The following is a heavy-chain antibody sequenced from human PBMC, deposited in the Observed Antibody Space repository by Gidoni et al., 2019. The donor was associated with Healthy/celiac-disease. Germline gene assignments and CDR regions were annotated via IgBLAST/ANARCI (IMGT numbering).Heavy chain of an antibody. CDR1: GFTFSSYS. CDR3: LPHRGDYDY. V-gene: IGHV3-21*01. D-gene: IGHD4-17*01. Sequence: EVQLVESGGGLVKPGGSLRLSCAASGFTFSSYSMNWVRQAPGQGLEWVSSISSSSSYIYYADSVKGRFTISRDNAKNSLYLQMNSLRAENTAVYWCLPHRGDYDYWGQGTLVTVSS. CDR2: ISSSSSYI. J-gene: IGHJ4*02.